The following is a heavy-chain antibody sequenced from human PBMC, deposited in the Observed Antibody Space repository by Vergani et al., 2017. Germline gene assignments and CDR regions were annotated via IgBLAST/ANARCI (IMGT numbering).Heavy chain of an antibody. CDR3: ARGPSYDFWSGWGYYYYYYMDV. V-gene: IGHV1-8*01. CDR1: GYTFTSYD. J-gene: IGHJ6*03. CDR2: MNPNSGNT. D-gene: IGHD3-3*01. Sequence: QVQLVQSGSELKKPGASVKVSCKASGYTFTSYDINWVRQATGQGLEWMGWMNPNSGNTGYAQKFQGRVTMTRNTSISTAYMELSSLRSEDTAVYYCARGPSYDFWSGWGYYYYYYMDVWGKGTTVTVSS.